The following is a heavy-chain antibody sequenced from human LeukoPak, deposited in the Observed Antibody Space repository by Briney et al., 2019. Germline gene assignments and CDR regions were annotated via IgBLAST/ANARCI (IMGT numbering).Heavy chain of an antibody. V-gene: IGHV3-30*18. CDR1: GFSFNNYA. D-gene: IGHD3-16*01. CDR3: VKEGVEYSYSYGDY. Sequence: GGSLRLSCAASGFSFNNYAMYWVRQAPGKGLEWVALISYDGGDKYHAESMKGRITISRDNAENTLYLQMNNLRPDDTAFYFCVKEGVEYSYSYGDYWGQGTLVTVSS. CDR2: ISYDGGDK. J-gene: IGHJ4*02.